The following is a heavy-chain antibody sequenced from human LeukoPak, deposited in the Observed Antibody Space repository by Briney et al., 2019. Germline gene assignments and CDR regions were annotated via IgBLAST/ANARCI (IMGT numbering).Heavy chain of an antibody. J-gene: IGHJ4*02. V-gene: IGHV4-34*01. Sequence: SETLSLTCAGYGGSFRGYYWSWIRQPPGKGLEWIGEINHSGSTNYNPSLKSRVTISVDTSKNQFSLKLSSVTAADTAVYHCARGVTIFGVVIYYFDYWGQGTLVTVSS. CDR3: ARGVTIFGVVIYYFDY. CDR2: INHSGST. D-gene: IGHD3-3*01. CDR1: GGSFRGYY.